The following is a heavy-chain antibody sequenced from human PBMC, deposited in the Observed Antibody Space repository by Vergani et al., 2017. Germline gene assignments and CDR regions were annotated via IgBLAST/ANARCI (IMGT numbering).Heavy chain of an antibody. V-gene: IGHV3-33*06. CDR1: GFTFSSYA. J-gene: IGHJ4*02. Sequence: QVQLVESGGGVVQPGRSLRLPCAASGFTFSSYAMHWVRQAPGKGLEWVAVIWYDGSNKYYADSVKGRFTIPRDNSKNTLYLQMNSLRAEDTAVYYCAKGPKWLRSHHFDYGGQRTLVTVSS. CDR2: IWYDGSNK. D-gene: IGHD5-12*01. CDR3: AKGPKWLRSHHFDY.